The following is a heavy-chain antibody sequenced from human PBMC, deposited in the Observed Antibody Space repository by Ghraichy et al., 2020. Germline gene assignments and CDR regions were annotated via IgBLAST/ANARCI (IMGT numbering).Heavy chain of an antibody. V-gene: IGHV3-11*01. CDR1: GFTFSDYY. CDR2: ISSSGSTI. Sequence: GGSLRLSCAASGFTFSDYYMSWIRQAPGKGLEWVSYISSSGSTISYADSVKGRFTISRDNAKNSLYLQMNSLRAEDTAVYYCAREDYDSGSYYIDYWGQGTLVTVSS. J-gene: IGHJ4*02. D-gene: IGHD3-10*01. CDR3: AREDYDSGSYYIDY.